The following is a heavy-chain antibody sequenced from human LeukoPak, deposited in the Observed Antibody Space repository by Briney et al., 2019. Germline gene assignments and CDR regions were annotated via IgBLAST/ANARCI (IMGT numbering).Heavy chain of an antibody. Sequence: GGSLRLSCAASGFTFSGYSMNWVRQAPGKGLEWVSSISSSSSYIYYADSVKGRFTISRDNAKNSLYLQMNSLRAEDTAVYYCAKDHGVEMATIGTYWGQGTLVTVSS. V-gene: IGHV3-21*04. CDR3: AKDHGVEMATIGTY. D-gene: IGHD5-24*01. CDR2: ISSSSSYI. J-gene: IGHJ4*02. CDR1: GFTFSGYS.